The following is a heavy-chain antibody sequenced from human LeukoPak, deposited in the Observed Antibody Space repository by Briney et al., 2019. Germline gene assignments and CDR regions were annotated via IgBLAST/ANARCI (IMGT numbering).Heavy chain of an antibody. Sequence: GGSLRPSCAASGFTFSSYAMSWVRQAPGKGLEWVSTITASGGTYYADSLKGRFTISRDTSKNTLYLQINSLRAEDTAVYYCAKRGRYYFDQWGQGTLLTVSS. CDR1: GFTFSSYA. CDR2: ITASGGT. V-gene: IGHV3-23*01. J-gene: IGHJ4*02. CDR3: AKRGRYYFDQ.